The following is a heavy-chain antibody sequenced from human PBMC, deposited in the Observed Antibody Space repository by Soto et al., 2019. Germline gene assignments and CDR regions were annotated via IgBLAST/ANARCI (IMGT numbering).Heavy chain of an antibody. D-gene: IGHD3-22*01. CDR3: ARVSGNYYEADRGAY. J-gene: IGHJ4*02. CDR2: ISGYNGNT. Sequence: QVQLVQSGAEVKKPGASVKVSCKASGYTFSSSGISWVRQAPGQGLEWMGWISGYNGNTNYGQKFQGRVTMTTDTSTGTAYMELRSLRFDDTAVYYCARVSGNYYEADRGAYWGQGTLVTVSS. CDR1: GYTFSSSG. V-gene: IGHV1-18*01.